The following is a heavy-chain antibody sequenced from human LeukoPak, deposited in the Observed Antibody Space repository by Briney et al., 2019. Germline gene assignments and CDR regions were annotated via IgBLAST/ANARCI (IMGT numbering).Heavy chain of an antibody. V-gene: IGHV3-30*02. D-gene: IGHD2-15*01. CDR1: GFTFSSYG. J-gene: IGHJ6*03. CDR2: IRYDGSIK. CDR3: AKDARRVRDIGVVFGRGRGYMDV. Sequence: GGSLRLSCAASGFTFSSYGMHWVRQAPGKGLEWVAFIRYDGSIKYYADSVKGRFTISRDNSKNTLYLQMNSLRGEDTAVYYCAKDARRVRDIGVVFGRGRGYMDVWGKGTTATISS.